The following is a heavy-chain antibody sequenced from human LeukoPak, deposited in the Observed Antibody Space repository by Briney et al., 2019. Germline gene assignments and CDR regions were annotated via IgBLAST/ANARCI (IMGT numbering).Heavy chain of an antibody. J-gene: IGHJ5*02. D-gene: IGHD2-2*01. CDR1: GGFFSGYY. Sequence: PSETLSLTCAVYGGFFSGYYWSWIRQPPGKGRGWIGEINHSGSTNYNPSLKRRVTISVDTSKNQFSLKLSSVTAADTAVYYCARHLLWGYCSSTSCYGRFDPWGQGPLVTVSS. V-gene: IGHV4-34*01. CDR2: INHSGST. CDR3: ARHLLWGYCSSTSCYGRFDP.